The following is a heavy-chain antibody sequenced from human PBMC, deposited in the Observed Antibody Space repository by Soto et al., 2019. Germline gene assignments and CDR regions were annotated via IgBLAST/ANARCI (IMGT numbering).Heavy chain of an antibody. J-gene: IGHJ5*02. CDR2: ISFDGRNT. CDR1: GFTFNSYG. Sequence: PGGSLRLSCAASGFTFNSYGMHWVRQAPGKGLEWVVVISFDGRNTYYADSVKGRFTISRDNSKNTLYLQMNSLRAEDTAVYYCAKDQLAVAGLNWFDPWGQGTLVTVSS. D-gene: IGHD6-19*01. CDR3: AKDQLAVAGLNWFDP. V-gene: IGHV3-30*18.